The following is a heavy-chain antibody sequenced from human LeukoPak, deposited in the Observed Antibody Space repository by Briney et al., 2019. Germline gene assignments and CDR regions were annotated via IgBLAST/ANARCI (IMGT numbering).Heavy chain of an antibody. D-gene: IGHD6-19*01. J-gene: IGHJ4*02. CDR1: GFTVSSNY. Sequence: PAGSLRLSCAASGFTVSSNYMSWLRQAPGKGLEWVSVIYSGGSTYYADSVKGRFTISRDNSKNTLYLQMNSLRAEDTAVYYCARPAVSGWSLDYWGQGTLVTVSS. V-gene: IGHV3-53*01. CDR2: IYSGGST. CDR3: ARPAVSGWSLDY.